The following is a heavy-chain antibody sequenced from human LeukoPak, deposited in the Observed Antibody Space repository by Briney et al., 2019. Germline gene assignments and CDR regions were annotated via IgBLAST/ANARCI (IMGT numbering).Heavy chain of an antibody. V-gene: IGHV3-23*01. J-gene: IGHJ3*02. CDR1: GFTFSSYA. Sequence: GGSLRLSCAASGFTFSSYAMSWVRQAPGKGLEWVSGISGSGASTYYADSVKGRFTISRDNSKNTLYLQMNSLRAGDTAVYYCAKEAVGPYAFDIWGQGTMVTVSS. D-gene: IGHD6-19*01. CDR2: ISGSGAST. CDR3: AKEAVGPYAFDI.